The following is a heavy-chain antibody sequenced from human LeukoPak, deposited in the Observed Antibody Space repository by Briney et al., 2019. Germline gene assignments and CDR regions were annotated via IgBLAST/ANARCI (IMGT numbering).Heavy chain of an antibody. Sequence: SETLSLTCTVSGGSISSYYWNWIRQPPGKGLERIGYIYYSGSTNYNPPLKSRVTISVETSKNEFSLKLRSVTAADTAVYYCARVTGYRIEDYFDYWGQGTLVTVSS. CDR2: IYYSGST. J-gene: IGHJ4*02. V-gene: IGHV4-59*01. D-gene: IGHD6-13*01. CDR3: ARVTGYRIEDYFDY. CDR1: GGSISSYY.